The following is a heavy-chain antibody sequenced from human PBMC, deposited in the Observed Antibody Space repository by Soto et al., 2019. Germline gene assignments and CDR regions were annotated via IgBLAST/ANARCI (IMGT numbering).Heavy chain of an antibody. CDR2: ISSNGDNT. V-gene: IGHV3-64*02. Sequence: GGSLRLSCTASGFTFSSYAMHWVRQAPGKGMEYLSAISSNGDNTYYADSVKGRFNISRDNSKNTLYLQMGSLRAEDMAVYYCARDWGSAFFNYFDYWGQGALVTAPQ. CDR3: ARDWGSAFFNYFDY. D-gene: IGHD3-16*01. J-gene: IGHJ4*02. CDR1: GFTFSSYA.